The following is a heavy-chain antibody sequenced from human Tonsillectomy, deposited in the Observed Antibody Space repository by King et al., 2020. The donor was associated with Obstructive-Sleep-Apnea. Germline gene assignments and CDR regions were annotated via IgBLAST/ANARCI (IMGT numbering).Heavy chain of an antibody. CDR3: ARQLDYYDSSGFFFGMDV. CDR1: GFSLSTSGMC. V-gene: IGHV2-70*11. J-gene: IGHJ6*02. Sequence: TLKESGPALVKPTQTLTLTCTFSGFSLSTSGMCVSWIRQPPGKALEWLARIHWDDDKYYSTSLKTRLTISKDSSKNQVVLTMTNMDPVDTATYYCARQLDYYDSSGFFFGMDVWGQGTTVTVSS. CDR2: IHWDDDK. D-gene: IGHD3-22*01.